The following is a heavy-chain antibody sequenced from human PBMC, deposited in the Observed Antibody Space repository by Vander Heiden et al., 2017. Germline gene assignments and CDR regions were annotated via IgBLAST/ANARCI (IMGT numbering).Heavy chain of an antibody. V-gene: IGHV1-69*01. CDR3: ARDRSSGYYYKVGWFDP. Sequence: QVQLVQSGAEVKKTGSSVKVSSKASGSISSRYAISWVRQSPGQGLEWMGGIIPIFGTANYAQKFQGRVTITADEATSTAYMELSSLRSEDTAVYYCARDRSSGYYYKVGWFDPWGQGTLVTVSS. D-gene: IGHD3-22*01. CDR2: IIPIFGTA. J-gene: IGHJ5*02. CDR1: GSISSRYA.